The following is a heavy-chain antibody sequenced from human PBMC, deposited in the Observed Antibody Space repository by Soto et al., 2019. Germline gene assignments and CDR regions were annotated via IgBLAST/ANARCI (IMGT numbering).Heavy chain of an antibody. D-gene: IGHD1-26*01. J-gene: IGHJ4*02. CDR3: ARGSSSGSSVYYFDY. Sequence: SETLSLTCAVSGYSISSGYYWGCIRQPPGKGLEWIGSMYHTGTTYYNPSLKSRVAISVDTSKNQFSLKLRSVTAADTAVYYCARGSSSGSSVYYFDYWGQGTLVTVS. V-gene: IGHV4-38-2*01. CDR2: MYHTGTT. CDR1: GYSISSGYY.